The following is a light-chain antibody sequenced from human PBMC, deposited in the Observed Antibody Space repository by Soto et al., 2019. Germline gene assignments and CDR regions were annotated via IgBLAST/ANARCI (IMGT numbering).Light chain of an antibody. CDR3: SSYTSSNTLGV. CDR1: SSDVDTYNY. J-gene: IGLJ2*01. Sequence: QSALTQPASVSGSPGQSSTISCTGTSSDVDTYNYVSWYQQYPGKAPKLMIHDVSNRPSGVSNRFSVSKSGNTASLTIAGLQAEDEADYYCSSYTSSNTLGVFGGGTKLTVL. V-gene: IGLV2-14*01. CDR2: DVS.